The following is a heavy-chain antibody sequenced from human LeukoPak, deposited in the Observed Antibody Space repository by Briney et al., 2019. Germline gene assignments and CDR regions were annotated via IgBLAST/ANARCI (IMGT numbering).Heavy chain of an antibody. D-gene: IGHD1-26*01. CDR1: GFTFNSYS. Sequence: PGGSLRLSCAASGFTFNSYSMHWVRQAPGKGLKWVAVISSHGSNKDYADSVKGRFTISRDNSKNTLYLQMNSLRAEDTAVYYCASQWELTDWGQGTLVTVSS. CDR2: ISSHGSNK. J-gene: IGHJ4*02. V-gene: IGHV3-30*14. CDR3: ASQWELTD.